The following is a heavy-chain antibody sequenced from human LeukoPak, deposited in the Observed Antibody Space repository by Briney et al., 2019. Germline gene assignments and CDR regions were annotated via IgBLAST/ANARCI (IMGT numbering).Heavy chain of an antibody. Sequence: HGESLKISCKASGYSFNNYWIGWVRQMPGKGPEWMGVIYPGDSDTRCSPSFQGQVTISADKSTSTAYLQWRSLKASDTAMYYCARRGDNRDWFDPWGQGTLVTVSS. J-gene: IGHJ5*02. CDR1: GYSFNNYW. D-gene: IGHD3-16*01. V-gene: IGHV5-51*01. CDR2: IYPGDSDT. CDR3: ARRGDNRDWFDP.